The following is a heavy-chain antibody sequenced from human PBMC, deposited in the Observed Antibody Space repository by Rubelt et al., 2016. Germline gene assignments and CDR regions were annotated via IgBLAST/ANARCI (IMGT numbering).Heavy chain of an antibody. CDR1: GGSISNYH. D-gene: IGHD1-26*01. CDR3: ARWDVDYLDY. CDR2: IYYSGST. Sequence: QVQLQESGPGLVKPSETLSLTCTVSGGSISNYHWSWIRQPPGKGLEWIGYIYYSGSTNYNPSLMRRVTMSVDTSKNQFSLRRSSVTAAETAVYYCARWDVDYLDYWGQGTLVTVSS. J-gene: IGHJ4*01. V-gene: IGHV4-59*01.